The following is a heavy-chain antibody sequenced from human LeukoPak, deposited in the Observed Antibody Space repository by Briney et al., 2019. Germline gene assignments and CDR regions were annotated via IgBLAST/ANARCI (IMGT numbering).Heavy chain of an antibody. Sequence: QAGGSLRLSCAPSGFTFSSYWMHWVRQAPGRGLVWVSRINSDGRSTSYADSVKGRFTISRDNAKNTLYLQMNSLRAEDTAVYYCARGKYDFWSGYYPYYYYYGMDVWGQGTTVTVSS. CDR3: ARGKYDFWSGYYPYYYYYGMDV. J-gene: IGHJ6*02. V-gene: IGHV3-74*01. D-gene: IGHD3-3*01. CDR2: INSDGRST. CDR1: GFTFSSYW.